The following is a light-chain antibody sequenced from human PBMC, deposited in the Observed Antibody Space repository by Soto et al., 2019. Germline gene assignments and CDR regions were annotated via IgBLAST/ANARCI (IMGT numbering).Light chain of an antibody. V-gene: IGKV3-15*01. CDR1: QSVSSN. CDR2: GAS. CDR3: QQYATWPPFLT. J-gene: IGKJ4*01. Sequence: EIVMTQSPATLSVSPGERATLSCRASQSVSSNLAWYQQKPGQAPRLLIYGASTRATGIPARFSGSGSGTEFTLTINSLQSEDFAVYYCQQYATWPPFLTFGGGTKVEIK.